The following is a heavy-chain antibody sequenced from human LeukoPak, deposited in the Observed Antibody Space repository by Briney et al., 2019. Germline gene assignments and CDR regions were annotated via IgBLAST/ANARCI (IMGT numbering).Heavy chain of an antibody. CDR2: MNPNSGNT. V-gene: IGHV1-8*01. J-gene: IGHJ4*02. CDR3: ARQRGYNYGYDDY. CDR1: GYTFTSYD. D-gene: IGHD5-18*01. Sequence: GGSVKVSCKASGYTFTSYDINWVRQATGQGLEWMGWMNPNSGNTGYAQKFQGRFTMTRNTSIRTAYMELSSLTSEDTAVYYCARQRGYNYGYDDYWGQGTLVTVSS.